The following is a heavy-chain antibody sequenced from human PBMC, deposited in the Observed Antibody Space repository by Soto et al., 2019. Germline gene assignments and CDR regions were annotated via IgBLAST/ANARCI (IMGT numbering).Heavy chain of an antibody. J-gene: IGHJ5*02. V-gene: IGHV1-3*01. CDR2: INAGNGNT. D-gene: IGHD3-22*01. Sequence: ASVKFSCKSSGYTFTSYAMHWVRQAPGQRLEWMGWINAGNGNTKYSQKFQGRVTITRDTSASTAYMELSSLRSEDTAVYYCARSIYYDSSGSLGWFDHWCQGTLVTLS. CDR3: ARSIYYDSSGSLGWFDH. CDR1: GYTFTSYA.